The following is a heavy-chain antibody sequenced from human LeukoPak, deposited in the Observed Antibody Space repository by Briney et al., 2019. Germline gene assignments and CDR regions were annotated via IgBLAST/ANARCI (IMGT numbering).Heavy chain of an antibody. V-gene: IGHV4-34*01. Sequence: PSETLSLTYAVYGGSFSGYYWSWIRQPPGKGLEWIGEINHSGSTNYNPSLKSRVTISVDTSKNQFSLKLSSVTAADTAVYYCARDLRYCSSTSCYPYYFDYWGQGTLVTVSS. CDR1: GGSFSGYY. CDR2: INHSGST. J-gene: IGHJ4*02. CDR3: ARDLRYCSSTSCYPYYFDY. D-gene: IGHD2-2*01.